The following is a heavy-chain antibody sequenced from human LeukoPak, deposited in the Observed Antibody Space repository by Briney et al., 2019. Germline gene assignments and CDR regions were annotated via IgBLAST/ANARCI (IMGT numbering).Heavy chain of an antibody. CDR1: GGSISSYY. Sequence: SETLSLTCTVSGGSISSYYWSWIRQPPGKGLEWIGYIYYSGSTNYNPSLKSRVTISVDTSKNQFSLKLNSVTAADTAVYYCARATSGWLYYFDYWGQGTLVTVSS. D-gene: IGHD6-19*01. V-gene: IGHV4-59*01. CDR3: ARATSGWLYYFDY. CDR2: IYYSGST. J-gene: IGHJ4*02.